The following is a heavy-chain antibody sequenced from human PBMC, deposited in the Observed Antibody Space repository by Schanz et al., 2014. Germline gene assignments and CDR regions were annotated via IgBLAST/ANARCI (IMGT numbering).Heavy chain of an antibody. D-gene: IGHD3-10*01. CDR3: PKQHIVRGVIYLNWFDS. Sequence: QVQLVESGGGVVQPGRSLRLSCAASGFTFSSYGMHWVRQAPGKGLEWVAVIWYDGSNKYYADSVKGRFTISRDNSKNTAQLQMNSLRAEDTAVYYCPKQHIVRGVIYLNWFDSWGQGTLVTVSS. CDR2: IWYDGSNK. V-gene: IGHV3-33*06. J-gene: IGHJ5*01. CDR1: GFTFSSYG.